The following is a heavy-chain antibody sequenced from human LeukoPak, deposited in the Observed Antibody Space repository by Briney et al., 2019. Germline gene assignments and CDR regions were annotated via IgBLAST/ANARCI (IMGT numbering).Heavy chain of an antibody. D-gene: IGHD3-9*01. V-gene: IGHV1-18*04. CDR2: IIAYNGNT. CDR3: ARGGLSGDYDILTGYQY. Sequence: ASVKVSCKASGYTFTSYGISWVRQALGQGREWMGWIIAYNGNTNYAQKLQGRVTITTDTTTSTAYMELRSLRSDDTAVYYCARGGLSGDYDILTGYQYWGQGTLVTVSS. CDR1: GYTFTSYG. J-gene: IGHJ4*02.